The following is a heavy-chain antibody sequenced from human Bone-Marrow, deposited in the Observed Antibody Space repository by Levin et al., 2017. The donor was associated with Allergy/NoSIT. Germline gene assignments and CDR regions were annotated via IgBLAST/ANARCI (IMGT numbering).Heavy chain of an antibody. CDR1: GFTFEKYA. CDR3: ANDRYGDRYFDS. Sequence: GESLKISCAASGFTFEKYAMNWVRQAPGKGLEWLSAISGTGADTYYADSVKGRLTISRDNSKNTVYLIMNSLRADDTAVYYCANDRYGDRYFDSWGQGTLVTVSS. D-gene: IGHD4-17*01. V-gene: IGHV3-23*01. J-gene: IGHJ4*02. CDR2: ISGTGADT.